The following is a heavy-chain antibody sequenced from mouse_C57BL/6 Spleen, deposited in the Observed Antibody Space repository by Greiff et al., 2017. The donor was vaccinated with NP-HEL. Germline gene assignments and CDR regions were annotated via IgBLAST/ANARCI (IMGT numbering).Heavy chain of an antibody. J-gene: IGHJ3*01. CDR3: ARQNWEFAY. D-gene: IGHD4-1*01. V-gene: IGHV5-6*01. CDR2: ISSGGSYT. CDR1: GFTFSSYG. Sequence: EVKLVESGGDLVKPGGSLKLSCAASGFTFSSYGMSWVRQTPDKRLEWVATISSGGSYTYYPDSVKGRFTISRDNAKNTLYLQMSSLKSEDTAMYYCARQNWEFAYWGQGTLVTVSA.